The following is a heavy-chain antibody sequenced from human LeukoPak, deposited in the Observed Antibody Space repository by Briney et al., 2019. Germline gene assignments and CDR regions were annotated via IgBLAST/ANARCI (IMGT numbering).Heavy chain of an antibody. D-gene: IGHD5-18*01. CDR1: GFTFSSYG. J-gene: IGHJ4*02. CDR2: ISNDGSKK. Sequence: GGSLRLSCAASGFTFSSYGMHWVRQAPGKGLDWVAVISNDGSKKYYADSVKGRFTISRDNSKNTLSLRVSSLRAEDTAVYYCAKDRYSYAFEYSDSWGQGTLVTVSS. V-gene: IGHV3-30*18. CDR3: AKDRYSYAFEYSDS.